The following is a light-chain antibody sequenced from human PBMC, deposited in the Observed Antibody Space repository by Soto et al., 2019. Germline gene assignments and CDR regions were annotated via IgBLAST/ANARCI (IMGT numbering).Light chain of an antibody. CDR1: QSVSSY. CDR2: DAS. CDR3: QQRSNWPPWT. Sequence: EIVLTQSPATLSLSKGERATLSRRASQSVSSYLAWYQQKPGQAPRLLIYDASNRATGIPARFSGSGSGTDFTLTISSLEPEDFAVYYCQQRSNWPPWTFGQ. J-gene: IGKJ1*01. V-gene: IGKV3-11*01.